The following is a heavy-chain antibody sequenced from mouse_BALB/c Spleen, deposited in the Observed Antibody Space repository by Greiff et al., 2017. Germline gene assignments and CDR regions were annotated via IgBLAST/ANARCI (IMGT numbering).Heavy chain of an antibody. D-gene: IGHD2-1*01. CDR1: GYTFTDYE. V-gene: IGHV1-15*01. CDR3: TRSNLLFSLFAY. Sequence: QVQLKQSGAELVRPGASVTLSCKASGYTFTDYEMHWVKQTPVHGLEWIGAIDPETGGTAYNQKFKGKATLTADKSSSTAYMELRSLTSEDSAVYYCTRSNLLFSLFAYWGQGTLVTVSA. J-gene: IGHJ3*01. CDR2: IDPETGGT.